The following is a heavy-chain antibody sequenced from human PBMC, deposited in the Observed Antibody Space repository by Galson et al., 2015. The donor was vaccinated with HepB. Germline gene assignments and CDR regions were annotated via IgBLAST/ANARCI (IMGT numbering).Heavy chain of an antibody. D-gene: IGHD6-6*01. Sequence: SLRLSCAASGFTFSSYSMHWVRQAPGKGLEWVAVISYDGSNKYYADSVKGRFTISRDNSKNTLYLQMNSLRAEDTAVYYCARDDSSSSPSYYPGMDVSGQVTTVTASS. V-gene: IGHV3-30-3*01. CDR2: ISYDGSNK. CDR1: GFTFSSYS. J-gene: IGHJ6*02. CDR3: ARDDSSSSPSYYPGMDV.